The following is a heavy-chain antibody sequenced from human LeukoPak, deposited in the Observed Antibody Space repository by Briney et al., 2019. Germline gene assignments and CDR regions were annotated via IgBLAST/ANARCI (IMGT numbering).Heavy chain of an antibody. CDR1: GVSIGTYY. J-gene: IGHJ6*03. Sequence: SETLSLTCTVSGVSIGTYYWSWIRQSPGKGLEWIGYIYVTGNRYNPYLQSRVTISVDSSRNQFFLKMSSVTAADTAVYYCARHIGGGIEDMDVWGKGTKVIVSS. CDR3: ARHIGGGIEDMDV. D-gene: IGHD3-16*02. CDR2: IYVTGN. V-gene: IGHV4-59*08.